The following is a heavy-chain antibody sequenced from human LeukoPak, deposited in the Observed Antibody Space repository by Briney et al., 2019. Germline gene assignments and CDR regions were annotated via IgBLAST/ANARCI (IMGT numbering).Heavy chain of an antibody. Sequence: SETLSLTCTVSGGSISSGDYYWSWIRQPPGKGLEWIGYIYYSGSTYYNPSLKSRVTISVDTSKNQFSLKLSSVTAADTAVYYCARGPGGYCSGGSCYGNAFDIWGQGTMVTVSS. CDR3: ARGPGGYCSGGSCYGNAFDI. CDR2: IYYSGST. CDR1: GGSISSGDYY. J-gene: IGHJ3*02. V-gene: IGHV4-30-4*01. D-gene: IGHD2-15*01.